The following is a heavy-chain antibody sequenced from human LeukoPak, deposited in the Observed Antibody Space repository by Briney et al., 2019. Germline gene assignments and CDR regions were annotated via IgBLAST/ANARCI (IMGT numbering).Heavy chain of an antibody. D-gene: IGHD1-20*01. J-gene: IGHJ6*02. CDR1: GFTFSSYS. V-gene: IGHV3-21*01. CDR3: ARTKITLRGYYGMDV. CDR2: ISSSSSYI. Sequence: GGSLRLSCAASGFTFSSYSMNWVRQAPGKGLEWVSSISSSSSYIYYADSVKGRFTISRDNAKNSLYLQMNSLRAEDTAVYYCARTKITLRGYYGMDVWGQGTTVTVSS.